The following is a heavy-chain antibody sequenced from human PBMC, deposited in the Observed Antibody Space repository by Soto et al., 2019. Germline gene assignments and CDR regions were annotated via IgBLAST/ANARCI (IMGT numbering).Heavy chain of an antibody. J-gene: IGHJ4*02. CDR2: ISGSGDGR. D-gene: IGHD3-10*01. CDR3: AKRDYSSGSDPQAFDH. Sequence: EVRLLESGGGLVQPGGSLTLSCAASGFTFSSYSMSWVRQAPGKGLEWVSGISGSGDGRSYADSVQGRFTISRDNSKNTLYLQMNSLRVEDTAVYHCAKRDYSSGSDPQAFDHWGQGNLVTVSS. CDR1: GFTFSSYS. V-gene: IGHV3-23*01.